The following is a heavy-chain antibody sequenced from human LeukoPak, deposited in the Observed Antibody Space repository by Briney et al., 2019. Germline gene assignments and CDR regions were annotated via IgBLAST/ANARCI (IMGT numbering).Heavy chain of an antibody. J-gene: IGHJ4*02. CDR2: ISSSSSYI. V-gene: IGHV3-21*01. Sequence: PRRSLRLSCAASGFTLSSYSMNWVRQAPVKGLEWVSSISSSSSYIYYADSVKGRFTISRDNAKNSLYLQMNSLRAEDTAVYYCARDLIISRYSYGYSYWGQGTLVTVSS. D-gene: IGHD5-18*01. CDR3: ARDLIISRYSYGYSY. CDR1: GFTLSSYS.